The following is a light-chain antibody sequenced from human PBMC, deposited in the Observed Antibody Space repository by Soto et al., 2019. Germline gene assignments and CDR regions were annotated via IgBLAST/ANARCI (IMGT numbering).Light chain of an antibody. CDR3: QSYASSLSGSV. J-gene: IGLJ2*01. V-gene: IGLV1-40*01. CDR2: GNS. Sequence: QSVLTQPPSVSGAPGQRVTISCTGSSSNIGAGYDVHWYQQLPGTAPKLLIYGNSNRPSGVPDRFSGSKSGTSASLAITGFQAEDEADYSCQSYASSLSGSVFGGGTRSPS. CDR1: SSNIGAGYD.